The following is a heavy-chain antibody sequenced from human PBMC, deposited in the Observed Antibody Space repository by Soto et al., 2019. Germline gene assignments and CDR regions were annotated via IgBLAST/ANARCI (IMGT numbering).Heavy chain of an antibody. J-gene: IGHJ4*02. D-gene: IGHD2-15*01. CDR3: ARDTRYSSGYYDY. Sequence: QVQLLESGGGVVQPGTSLRLSCAASGFDFSDSAMHWVRQAPGKGLEWVAVTSYDGSNTYYADSVRGRFTISRDNSKSTLFLQVNSLRPEDTSIYFCARDTRYSSGYYDYGGQGTLVTVSS. CDR1: GFDFSDSA. V-gene: IGHV3-30-3*01. CDR2: TSYDGSNT.